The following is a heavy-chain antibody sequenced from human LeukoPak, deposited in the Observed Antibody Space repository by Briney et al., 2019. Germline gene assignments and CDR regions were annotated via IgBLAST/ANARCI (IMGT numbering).Heavy chain of an antibody. J-gene: IGHJ3*02. D-gene: IGHD6-13*01. CDR2: IRYDGSNK. Sequence: AGGSLRLSCAASGFTFSSYGMHWVRQAPGKGLEWVAFIRYDGSNKYYADSVKGRFTISRDNSKNTLYLQMNSLRAEDKAVYYCAKISIAAAVASGFDIWGQGTVVTVSS. CDR3: AKISIAAAVASGFDI. V-gene: IGHV3-30*02. CDR1: GFTFSSYG.